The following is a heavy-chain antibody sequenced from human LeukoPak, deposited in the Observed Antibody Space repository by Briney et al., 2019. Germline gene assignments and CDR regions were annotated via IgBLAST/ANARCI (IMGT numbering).Heavy chain of an antibody. Sequence: GGSLRLSCAASGFTFTSYWMHWVRQAPGKGLVWVSRINSDGSRTSYADSVKGRFTISRDNAKNTLYLQMNSLRADDTAVYYCARDIGQKVRGEIDYWGQGTLVTVSS. J-gene: IGHJ4*02. V-gene: IGHV3-74*01. CDR3: ARDIGQKVRGEIDY. CDR1: GFTFTSYW. D-gene: IGHD3-10*01. CDR2: INSDGSRT.